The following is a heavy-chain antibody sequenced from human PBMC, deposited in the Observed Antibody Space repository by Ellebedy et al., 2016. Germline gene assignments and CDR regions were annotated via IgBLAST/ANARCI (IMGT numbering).Heavy chain of an antibody. CDR2: ISSSSSTI. J-gene: IGHJ6*03. Sequence: GESLKISCAASGFTFSSYSMNWVRQAPGKGLEWVSYISSSSSTIYYADSVKGRFTISRDNAKNSLYLQMYSLRAEDTAVYYCASKGATDYYYYMDVWGKGTTVTVSS. CDR3: ASKGATDYYYYMDV. V-gene: IGHV3-48*04. CDR1: GFTFSSYS. D-gene: IGHD1-26*01.